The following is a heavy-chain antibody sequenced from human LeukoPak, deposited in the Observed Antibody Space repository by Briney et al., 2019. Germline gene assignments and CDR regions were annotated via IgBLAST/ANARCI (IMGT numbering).Heavy chain of an antibody. D-gene: IGHD1-26*01. CDR1: GFTFSSYS. J-gene: IGHJ4*01. CDR2: ISSSSSYI. Sequence: PGGSLRLSCAASGFTFSSYSMNWVRQAPGKGLEWVSSISSSSSYIYYADSVKGRFTISRDNSKNTLYLQMNSLRAEDTAVYYCAKAWYSGSSATDYWGQEPWSPSPQ. CDR3: AKAWYSGSSATDY. V-gene: IGHV3-21*01.